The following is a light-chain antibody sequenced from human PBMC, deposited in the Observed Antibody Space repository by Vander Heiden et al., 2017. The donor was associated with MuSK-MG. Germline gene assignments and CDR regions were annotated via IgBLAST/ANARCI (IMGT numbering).Light chain of an antibody. Sequence: SYVLTQPPSVSVAPGQTARITCGGHNIGSKSVQWYQQKPGQAPVLVVYDDSDRPSGIPERFSGSNSGNTATLTISRVEVGDEADYYCQVWDISSDHVVFGGGAKLTVL. J-gene: IGLJ2*01. CDR1: NIGSKS. CDR3: QVWDISSDHVV. V-gene: IGLV3-21*02. CDR2: DDS.